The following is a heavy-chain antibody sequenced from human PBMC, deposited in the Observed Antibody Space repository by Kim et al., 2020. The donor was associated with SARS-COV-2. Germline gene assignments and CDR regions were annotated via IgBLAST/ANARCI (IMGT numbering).Heavy chain of an antibody. V-gene: IGHV4-34*01. CDR3: ARVPEALPYDFWSGYYTGRKGFDY. CDR2: INHSGST. CDR1: GGSFSGYY. Sequence: SETLSLTCAVYGGSFSGYYWSWIRQPPGKGLEWIGEINHSGSTNYNPSLKSRVTISVDTSKNQFSLKLSSVTAADTAVYYCARVPEALPYDFWSGYYTGRKGFDYWGQGTLVTVSS. D-gene: IGHD3-3*01. J-gene: IGHJ4*02.